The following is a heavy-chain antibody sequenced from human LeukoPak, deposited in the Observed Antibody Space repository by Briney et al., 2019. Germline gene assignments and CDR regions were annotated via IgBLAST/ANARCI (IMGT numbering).Heavy chain of an antibody. J-gene: IGHJ4*02. D-gene: IGHD6-13*01. Sequence: GGSLRLSCAASGFTFDDYGMSWVRQAPGKGLEWVSYISSSSSTIYYADSVKGRFTISRDNAKNSLYLQMNSLRAEDTAVYYCARGATKIHYRYSSSWYYDYWGQGTLVTVSS. CDR3: ARGATKIHYRYSSSWYYDY. CDR1: GFTFDDYG. V-gene: IGHV3-48*01. CDR2: ISSSSSTI.